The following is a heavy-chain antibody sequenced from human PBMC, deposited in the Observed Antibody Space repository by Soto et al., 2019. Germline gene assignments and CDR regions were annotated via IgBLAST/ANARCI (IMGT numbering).Heavy chain of an antibody. J-gene: IGHJ6*02. V-gene: IGHV5-51*01. CDR2: IYPGDSDT. Sequence: GESLKISCKGSGYSFTSYWIGWVRQMPGKGLEWMGIIYPGDSDTRYSPSFQGQVTISADKSISTAYLQWSSLKASDTAMYYCGTLRYYDILHGSRIGGMDVWGQGTTVTVSS. D-gene: IGHD3-9*01. CDR1: GYSFTSYW. CDR3: GTLRYYDILHGSRIGGMDV.